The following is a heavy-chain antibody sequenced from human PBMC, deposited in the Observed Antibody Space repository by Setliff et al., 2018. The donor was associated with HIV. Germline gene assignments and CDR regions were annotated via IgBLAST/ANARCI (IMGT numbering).Heavy chain of an antibody. V-gene: IGHV4-31*11. D-gene: IGHD2-21*01. Sequence: SSETLSLTCVVHGGSFSDHYWTWIRQHPGRGLEWIGHIYYSGSTYDNPSLKSRFSISIDTSKNRFSLEVASVTAADTAVYYCARGAYPREFYFDSWGQGMLVTVSS. J-gene: IGHJ4*02. CDR3: ARGAYPREFYFDS. CDR2: IYYSGST. CDR1: GGSFSDHY.